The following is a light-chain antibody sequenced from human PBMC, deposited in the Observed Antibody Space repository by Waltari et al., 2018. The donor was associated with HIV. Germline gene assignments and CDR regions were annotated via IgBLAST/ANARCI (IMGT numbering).Light chain of an antibody. J-gene: IGLJ2*01. Sequence: SYKLTQPPSVSVSPGQTAMITCSGDALPKQYSYWFQQKPGQAPVVVIYKDSERPSGSPERFSGSSSGTAATLTISGVQAEDEADYYCQSADSSGTYVVFGGGTKLTVL. CDR3: QSADSSGTYVV. V-gene: IGLV3-25*03. CDR2: KDS. CDR1: ALPKQY.